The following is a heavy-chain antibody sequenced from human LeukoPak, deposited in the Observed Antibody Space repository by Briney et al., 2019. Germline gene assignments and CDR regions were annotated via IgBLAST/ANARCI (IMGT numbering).Heavy chain of an antibody. V-gene: IGHV3-23*01. Sequence: GDSLRLSCAASGFTFSSSAMSWVRQAPGKGLEWVSSIGSGGSTYYADSVKGRFTISRDDAKNTLYLQMNSLRAEDTAVYYCVRGGESTWSWGQGTLVTVSS. J-gene: IGHJ5*02. CDR2: IGSGGST. CDR1: GFTFSSSA. D-gene: IGHD2-15*01. CDR3: VRGGESTWS.